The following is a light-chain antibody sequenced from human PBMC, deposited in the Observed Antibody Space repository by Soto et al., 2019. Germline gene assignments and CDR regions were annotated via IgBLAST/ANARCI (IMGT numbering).Light chain of an antibody. CDR3: QQYNNWWT. V-gene: IGKV3-15*01. CDR1: QSVSSS. J-gene: IGKJ1*01. CDR2: GAS. Sequence: EIVMTQSPATLSVSPGERATLSCRASQSVSSSLAWYQQKPGQAPRLLIYGASTRATGIPARFSGSASGTEFTLTISSLQSEDFAVYYCQQYNNWWTFGQGTKVEVK.